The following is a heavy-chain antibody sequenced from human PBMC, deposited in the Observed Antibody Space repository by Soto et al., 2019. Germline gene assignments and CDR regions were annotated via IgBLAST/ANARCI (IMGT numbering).Heavy chain of an antibody. D-gene: IGHD4-4*01. CDR2: ISYDGSNK. V-gene: IGHV3-30-3*01. CDR1: GFTFSSYA. CDR3: ARPLWRNDYNWGYFDL. J-gene: IGHJ2*01. Sequence: QAQLVESGGGVVQPGRSLRLSCAASGFTFSSYAMHWVRQAPGKGLEWVAVISYDGSNKYYADSVKGRFTISRDNSKNTMYLQMSSLSAEDTAVYYCARPLWRNDYNWGYFDLWGRGTLVTVSS.